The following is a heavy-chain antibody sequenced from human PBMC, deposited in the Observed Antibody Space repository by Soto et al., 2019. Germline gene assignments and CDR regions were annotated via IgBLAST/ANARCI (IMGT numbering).Heavy chain of an antibody. CDR1: GGSIIDGQTY. CDR2: INYRXTT. V-gene: IGHV4-30-4*08. Sequence: QVQLQESGPGLVKPSQTLSLTCTVSGGSIIDGQTYLNWIRQHPERGLEWMGYINYRXTTNYSPXXXXXXXXXXXXXXXXXXXXLXSVTAADTAVYYCARDAPGVAPYWGQGTLVTVSS. J-gene: IGHJ4*02. CDR3: ARDAPGVAPY. D-gene: IGHD2-21*01.